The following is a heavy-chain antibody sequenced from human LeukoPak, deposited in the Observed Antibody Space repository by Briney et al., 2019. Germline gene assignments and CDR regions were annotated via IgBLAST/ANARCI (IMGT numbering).Heavy chain of an antibody. D-gene: IGHD6-13*01. V-gene: IGHV4-34*01. CDR2: INHSGST. CDR3: ARARHSGSWNDY. Sequence: SETLSLTCAVYGGAFSGYYWNWIRQPPGKGLEWIGEINHSGSTKYNPSLKSRVTISGDTSKNQFSLKLSSVTAADTALYYCARARHSGSWNDYWGQGTLVTVSS. CDR1: GGAFSGYY. J-gene: IGHJ4*02.